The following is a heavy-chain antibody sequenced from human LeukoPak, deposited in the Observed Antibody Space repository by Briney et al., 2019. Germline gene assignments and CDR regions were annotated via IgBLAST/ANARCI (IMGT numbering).Heavy chain of an antibody. Sequence: SSSSSYIYYADSVKGRFTISRDNAKDSLYLQMNSLRAEDTAVYYCARVGGHYYYYGMDVWGQGTTVTVSS. D-gene: IGHD2-15*01. V-gene: IGHV3-21*01. J-gene: IGHJ6*02. CDR2: SSSSSYI. CDR3: ARVGGHYYYYGMDV.